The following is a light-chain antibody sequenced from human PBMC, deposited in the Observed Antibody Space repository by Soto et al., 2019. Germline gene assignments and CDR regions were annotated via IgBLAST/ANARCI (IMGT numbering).Light chain of an antibody. CDR1: QRVSSNF. CDR3: QQYGTSPPGVT. CDR2: GAS. V-gene: IGKV3-20*01. Sequence: PGERATLSCRASQRVSSNFLAWYQQKPGQAPRLLIYGASKRATGIPDRFSGSGSETDFALTISGLEPEDFAVYYCQQYGTSPPGVTFGPGTKVDMK. J-gene: IGKJ3*01.